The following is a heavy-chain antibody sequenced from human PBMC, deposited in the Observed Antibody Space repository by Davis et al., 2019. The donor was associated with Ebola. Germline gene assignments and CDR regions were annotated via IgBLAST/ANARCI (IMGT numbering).Heavy chain of an antibody. CDR2: IYYSGST. D-gene: IGHD1-7*01. Sequence: MPSETLSLTCTVSGGSISSSSYYWGWIRQPPGKGLEWIGSIYYSGSTYYNPSLKSRVTISVDTSKNQFSLKLSSVTAADTAVYYCARGEKTGTRESLGYYYGMDVWGQGTTVTVSS. J-gene: IGHJ6*02. CDR1: GGSISSSSYY. V-gene: IGHV4-39*01. CDR3: ARGEKTGTRESLGYYYGMDV.